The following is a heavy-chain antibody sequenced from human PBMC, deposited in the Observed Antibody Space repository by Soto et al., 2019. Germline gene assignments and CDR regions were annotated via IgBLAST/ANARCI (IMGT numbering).Heavy chain of an antibody. CDR3: ARGGSSGWFDP. J-gene: IGHJ5*02. Sequence: EVQLVESGGGLVQPGGSLRLSCAASGFTFSTYYMHWVRQVTGKGLEWVSCIGTAGGTFYPDSVKGRFTISRENAKNSLYLQMNSLGAEDTAGYYCARGGSSGWFDPWGQGTLVTVSS. CDR1: GFTFSTYY. D-gene: IGHD2-15*01. V-gene: IGHV3-13*01. CDR2: IGTAGGT.